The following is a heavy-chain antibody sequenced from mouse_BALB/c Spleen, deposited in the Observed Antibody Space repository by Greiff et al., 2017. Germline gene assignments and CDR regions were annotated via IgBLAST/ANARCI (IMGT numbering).Heavy chain of an antibody. CDR3: ARSYYYGSSYGAMDY. CDR2: IWGGGST. J-gene: IGHJ4*01. CDR1: GFSLSRYS. V-gene: IGHV2-6-4*01. Sequence: VQLVESGPGLVAPSQSLSITCTVSGFSLSRYSVHWVRQPPGKGLEWLGMIWGGGSTDYNSALKSRLSISKDNSKSQVFLKMNSLQTDDTAMYYCARSYYYGSSYGAMDYWGQGTSVTVSS. D-gene: IGHD1-1*01.